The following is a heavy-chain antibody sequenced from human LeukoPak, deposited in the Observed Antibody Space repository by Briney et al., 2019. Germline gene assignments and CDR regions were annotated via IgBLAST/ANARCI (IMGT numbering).Heavy chain of an antibody. J-gene: IGHJ4*02. CDR1: GFTFSSYG. V-gene: IGHV3-30*18. CDR3: AKDRSSSSWHGFDY. D-gene: IGHD6-13*01. CDR2: ISYDGSNK. Sequence: GGSLRLSCAASGFTFSSYGMHWVRQAPGKGLEWVAVISYDGSNKYYADSVKGRFTISRDNSKNTLYLQMNSLRAEDTAVYYCAKDRSSSSWHGFDYWGQGTLVTVSS.